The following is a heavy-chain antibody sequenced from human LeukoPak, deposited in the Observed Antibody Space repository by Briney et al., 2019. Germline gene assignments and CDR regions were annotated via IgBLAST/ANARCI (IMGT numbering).Heavy chain of an antibody. J-gene: IGHJ4*02. CDR3: ARDLDYDSWSGLDY. CDR1: GFTFSSYG. D-gene: IGHD3-3*01. V-gene: IGHV3-33*01. Sequence: GGSLRLSCAASGFTFSSYGMHWVRQAPGKGLEWVAVIWYGGSNKYYADSVKGRFTISRDNFRNTLFLQMNSLRAEDTAVYYCARDLDYDSWSGLDYWGQGTLVTVSS. CDR2: IWYGGSNK.